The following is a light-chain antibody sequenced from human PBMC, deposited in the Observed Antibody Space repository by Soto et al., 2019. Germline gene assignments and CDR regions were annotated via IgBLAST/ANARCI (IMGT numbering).Light chain of an antibody. Sequence: DIQMTQSPSSVSASVGDRVTITCRASHVVSSWLAWYQQKPGKAPKLLIYASSSLKSGVPSRLSGSASATDFTLTISILPPEDFATYYCQQANSFPWTFGQGTTFEIK. V-gene: IGKV1-12*01. CDR1: HVVSSW. CDR2: ASS. CDR3: QQANSFPWT. J-gene: IGKJ1*01.